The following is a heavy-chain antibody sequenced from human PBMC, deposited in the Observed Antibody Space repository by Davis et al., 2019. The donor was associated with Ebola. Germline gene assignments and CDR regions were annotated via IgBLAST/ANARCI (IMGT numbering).Heavy chain of an antibody. D-gene: IGHD1-20*01. J-gene: IGHJ3*02. CDR1: GYSFTNYW. CDR3: ATLRRTITGMDDGFDI. Sequence: KVSCKGSGYSFTNYWIAWVRQMPGKGLEWMGIIYPGDSDTKYSPSFQGQVTISADKSISTAYLQWSSLKASDTAIYYCATLRRTITGMDDGFDIWGQGTMVTVSS. V-gene: IGHV5-51*01. CDR2: IYPGDSDT.